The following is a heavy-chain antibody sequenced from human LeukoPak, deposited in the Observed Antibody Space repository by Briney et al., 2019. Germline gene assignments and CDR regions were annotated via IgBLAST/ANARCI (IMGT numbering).Heavy chain of an antibody. Sequence: GGSLRLSCAASGFTFSNYGMHWVRQAPGKGLEWVAFIRYDGSNKYYADSVKGRFTISRDNSKNTLYLQMNSLRAEDTAVYYCAKGKNALAGFGAFDIWGQGTMVTVSS. CDR1: GFTFSNYG. V-gene: IGHV3-30*02. CDR3: AKGKNALAGFGAFDI. D-gene: IGHD3-10*01. J-gene: IGHJ3*02. CDR2: IRYDGSNK.